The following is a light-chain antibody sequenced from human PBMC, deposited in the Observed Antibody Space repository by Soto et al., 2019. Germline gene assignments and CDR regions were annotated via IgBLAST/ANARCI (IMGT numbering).Light chain of an antibody. Sequence: EIVMTQCPATLSVSQGERATLSCRASQSVSSNLAWYQQKPGQAPRLLIYGASTRATGIPARFSGSGSGTEFTLTISSLQSEDFAVYYCQQYNNLPLTFGGGTKVDIK. V-gene: IGKV3-15*01. CDR1: QSVSSN. CDR3: QQYNNLPLT. J-gene: IGKJ4*01. CDR2: GAS.